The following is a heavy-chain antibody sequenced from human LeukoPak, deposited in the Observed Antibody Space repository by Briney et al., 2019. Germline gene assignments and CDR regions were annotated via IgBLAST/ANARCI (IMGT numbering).Heavy chain of an antibody. Sequence: ASVKVSCKVSGYTFTDYYMHWVQQAPGKGLEWMGLVDPEDGETIYAEKFQGRVTITADTSTDTAYMELSSLRSEDTAVYYCARGEWWQQLGFDYWGQGTLVTVSS. CDR2: VDPEDGET. D-gene: IGHD6-13*01. CDR1: GYTFTDYY. CDR3: ARGEWWQQLGFDY. J-gene: IGHJ4*02. V-gene: IGHV1-69-2*01.